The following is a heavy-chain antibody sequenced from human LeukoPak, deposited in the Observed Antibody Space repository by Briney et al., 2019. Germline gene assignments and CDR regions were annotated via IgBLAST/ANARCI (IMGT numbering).Heavy chain of an antibody. CDR1: GYTFTSYG. D-gene: IGHD5-18*01. CDR3: ARDRGYSCGPQYNWFDP. J-gene: IGHJ5*02. CDR2: ISAYNGNT. Sequence: ASVKVSCKASGYTFTSYGISWVRQAPGQGLEWMGWISAYNGNTNYAQKLQGRVTMTTDTSTSTAYMELRSLRSDDTAVYYCARDRGYSCGPQYNWFDPWGQGTLVTVSS. V-gene: IGHV1-18*01.